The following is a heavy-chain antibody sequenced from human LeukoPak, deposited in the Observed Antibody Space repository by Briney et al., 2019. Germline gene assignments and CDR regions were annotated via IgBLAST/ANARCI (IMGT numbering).Heavy chain of an antibody. J-gene: IGHJ6*02. V-gene: IGHV4-59*01. CDR1: GGSISTYY. CDR2: IYYTGST. CDR3: ARSFDSRGYYYYGMDV. Sequence: SETLSLTCTVSGGSISTYYWSWIRQPPGKGLEWIGYIYYTGSTTYNSSLKSRVTISLDTPKNQFSLELSSVTAADTAVYYCARSFDSRGYYYYGMDVWGQGTTVTVSS. D-gene: IGHD3-22*01.